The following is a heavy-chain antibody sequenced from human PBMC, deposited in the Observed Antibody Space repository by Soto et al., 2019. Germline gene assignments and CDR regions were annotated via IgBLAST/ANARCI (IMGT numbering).Heavy chain of an antibody. CDR3: ARANGALYWFDP. D-gene: IGHD2-2*02. J-gene: IGHJ5*02. CDR2: IIPILGIA. Sequence: QVQLVQSGAEVKKPGSSVKVSCKASGGTFSSYTISWVRQAPGQGLEWMGRIIPILGIANYAQKFQDRVTITADKSTSTAYMELSSLRSEDTAVYYCARANGALYWFDPWGQGTLVTVSS. CDR1: GGTFSSYT. V-gene: IGHV1-69*02.